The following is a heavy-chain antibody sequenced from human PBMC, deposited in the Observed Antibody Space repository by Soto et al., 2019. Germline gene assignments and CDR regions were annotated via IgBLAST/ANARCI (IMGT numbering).Heavy chain of an antibody. Sequence: QVQLVQSGAEVKEPGSSVKVSCKASGGGNLRDYRTTWVRRAPGQGLEWMGGIIPKRGSTNYAQNFQGRVTITADEYTNTVYVELRIRRSDDTAVDYYARGGDGYNFGAVYWCQVTPGTVSS. CDR1: GGGNLRDYR. CDR3: ARGGDGYNFGAVY. J-gene: IGHJ4*02. D-gene: IGHD2-21*01. V-gene: IGHV1-69*01. CDR2: IIPKRGST.